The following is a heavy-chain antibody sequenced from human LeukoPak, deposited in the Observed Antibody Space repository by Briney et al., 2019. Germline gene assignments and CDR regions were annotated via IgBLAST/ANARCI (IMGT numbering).Heavy chain of an antibody. D-gene: IGHD3-3*01. Sequence: ASVKVSCKVSGYTLTELSMHWVRQAPGKGLEWMGGLDPEDGETIYAQKFQGRVTMTEDTSTDTAYMELSSLRSEDTAVYYCATSPDFWLSFDPWGQGTLVTVSS. V-gene: IGHV1-24*01. CDR3: ATSPDFWLSFDP. CDR2: LDPEDGET. CDR1: GYTLTELS. J-gene: IGHJ5*02.